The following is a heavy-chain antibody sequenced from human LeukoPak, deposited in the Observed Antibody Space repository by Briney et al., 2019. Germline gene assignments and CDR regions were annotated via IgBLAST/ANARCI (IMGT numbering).Heavy chain of an antibody. CDR1: GFTFSIYA. Sequence: PGGSLRLSCAASGFTFSIYAMTWFRKAPGKGLEWASVISGGGGTTYYGDSVKGRFTISRDNSKNTLFLQMNSLRVEDTATYYCVKGATVTTRPNFDYWGQGTVVTVSS. CDR2: ISGGGGTT. V-gene: IGHV3-23*01. J-gene: IGHJ4*02. D-gene: IGHD4-17*01. CDR3: VKGATVTTRPNFDY.